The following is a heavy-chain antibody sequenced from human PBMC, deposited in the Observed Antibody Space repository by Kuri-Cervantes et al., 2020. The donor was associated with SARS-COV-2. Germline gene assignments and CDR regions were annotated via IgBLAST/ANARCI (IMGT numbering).Heavy chain of an antibody. Sequence: GESLKISCVVSAFTFSSYNMNWARQAPGKGLEWVSAISGSGGSTYYADSVKGRFTISRDNSKNTLYLQMNSLRAEDTAVYYCAKSPFGVVIINWFDPWGQGTLVTVSS. CDR2: ISGSGGST. CDR3: AKSPFGVVIINWFDP. J-gene: IGHJ5*02. V-gene: IGHV3-23*01. CDR1: AFTFSSYN. D-gene: IGHD3-3*01.